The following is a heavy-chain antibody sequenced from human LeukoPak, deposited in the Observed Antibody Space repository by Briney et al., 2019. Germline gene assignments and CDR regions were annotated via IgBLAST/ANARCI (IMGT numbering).Heavy chain of an antibody. Sequence: GGSLRLSCAASGFTVSSNYMSWVPQAPGKGLEWVSVIYSGGSTYYADSVKGRFTISRDNSKNTLYLQMNSLRAEDTAVYYCARDPWGYSSTFDYWGQETLVTVSS. V-gene: IGHV3-53*01. CDR3: ARDPWGYSSTFDY. CDR1: GFTVSSNY. J-gene: IGHJ4*02. CDR2: IYSGGST. D-gene: IGHD6-13*01.